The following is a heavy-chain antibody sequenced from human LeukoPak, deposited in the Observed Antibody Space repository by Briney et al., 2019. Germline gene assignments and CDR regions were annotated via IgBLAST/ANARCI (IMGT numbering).Heavy chain of an antibody. J-gene: IGHJ4*02. D-gene: IGHD5-24*01. CDR3: TTTFVGDRYTHGLDD. CDR2: IERKTDGGTA. V-gene: IGHV3-15*04. Sequence: PGGSLRLSCAASGFTFNNVRMSWVRQAPGKGLEWVGQIERKTDGGTADYAAPVNGRFTISRDDARNTLYLQMNSLKTEDTAVYYCTTTFVGDRYTHGLDDGRQGTLVSVSS. CDR1: GFTFNNVR.